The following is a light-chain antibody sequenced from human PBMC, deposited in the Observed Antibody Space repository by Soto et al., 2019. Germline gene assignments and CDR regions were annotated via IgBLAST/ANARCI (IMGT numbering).Light chain of an antibody. Sequence: DIQMTQSPSTLSAFVGDRVTITCRASQSINSWLAWYQQKPGKAPKVLIYKASSLESGVPSRFSGSGSGTEFTLIISSLQPDDFATYYCQQYHNYSPWTFGQGTTVE. CDR1: QSINSW. CDR2: KAS. J-gene: IGKJ1*01. V-gene: IGKV1-5*03. CDR3: QQYHNYSPWT.